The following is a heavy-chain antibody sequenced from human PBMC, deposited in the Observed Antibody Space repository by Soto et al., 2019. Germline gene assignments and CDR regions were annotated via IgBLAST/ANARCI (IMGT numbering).Heavy chain of an antibody. CDR1: GFTFSSYA. Sequence: QVQLVQSGGGVVQPGRSLRLSCATSGFTFSSYAMHWVRQAPGKGLEWVAVISSGGGNKYYADSVKGRFTISRDTSMNTVYLEMNSLRAEDTAVYYCVKPGGLSYDRSGYYGYFDYWGQGTLVTVSS. CDR2: ISSGGGNK. V-gene: IGHV3-30*18. J-gene: IGHJ4*02. CDR3: VKPGGLSYDRSGYYGYFDY. D-gene: IGHD3-22*01.